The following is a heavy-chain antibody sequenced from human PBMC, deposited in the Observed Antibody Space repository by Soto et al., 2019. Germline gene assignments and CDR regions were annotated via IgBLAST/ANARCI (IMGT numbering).Heavy chain of an antibody. CDR2: IIPIFGTA. Sequence: SVKVSCKASGGTFSSYAISWVRQAPGQGLEWMGGIIPIFGTANYAQKFQGRVTITADESTSTAYMELSSLRSEDTAVYYCARVKDYYDSSGYSPPRPDYWGQGTLVTAPQ. V-gene: IGHV1-69*13. CDR3: ARVKDYYDSSGYSPPRPDY. J-gene: IGHJ4*02. D-gene: IGHD3-22*01. CDR1: GGTFSSYA.